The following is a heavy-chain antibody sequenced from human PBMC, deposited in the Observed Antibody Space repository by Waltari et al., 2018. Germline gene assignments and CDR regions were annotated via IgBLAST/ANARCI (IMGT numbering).Heavy chain of an antibody. D-gene: IGHD4-17*01. Sequence: EVQLVESGGGLVQPGGSLRLSCAASGFTFSSYEMNWVRQAPGKGLEWVSYISSSGSTIYYADSVKGRFTISGDNAKNSLYLQMNSLRAEDTAVYYCARDRAYGDYEHAFDIWGQGTMVTVSS. CDR1: GFTFSSYE. CDR3: ARDRAYGDYEHAFDI. CDR2: ISSSGSTI. V-gene: IGHV3-48*03. J-gene: IGHJ3*02.